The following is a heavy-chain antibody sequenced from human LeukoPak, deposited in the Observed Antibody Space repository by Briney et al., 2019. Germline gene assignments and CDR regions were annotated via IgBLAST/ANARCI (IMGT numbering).Heavy chain of an antibody. D-gene: IGHD3-22*01. Sequence: GGSLRLSCVLSTFTKAWMNWVRRAPGKGLEWVAVIWFDGSEKHYADSVKGRFTISRDNSKNTLYLQMNSLRAEDTAMYYCARTFDSTGYDYGHYFDYWGQGTLVTVSS. J-gene: IGHJ4*02. CDR3: ARTFDSTGYDYGHYFDY. V-gene: IGHV3-33*07. CDR1: TFTKAW. CDR2: IWFDGSEK.